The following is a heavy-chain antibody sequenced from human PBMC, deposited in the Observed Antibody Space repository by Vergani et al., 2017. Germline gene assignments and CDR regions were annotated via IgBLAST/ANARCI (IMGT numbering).Heavy chain of an antibody. J-gene: IGHJ2*01. CDR2: ITGSGGTT. Sequence: EVQLLESGGDLVQPGGSLRLSCAASGFTFIMHAMSLVRQAPGKGLEWVAAITGSGGTTHYAESVKGRFTVSRDNSGNTLFLQISGLTADDAGVYFCAKTEDSTSESWYFDLWGRGSVVFVSS. CDR1: GFTFIMHA. CDR3: AKTEDSTSESWYFDL. V-gene: IGHV3-23*01. D-gene: IGHD6-13*01.